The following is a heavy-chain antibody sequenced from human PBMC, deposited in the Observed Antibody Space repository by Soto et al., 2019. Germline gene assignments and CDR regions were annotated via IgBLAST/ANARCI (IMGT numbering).Heavy chain of an antibody. J-gene: IGHJ6*02. CDR3: AREGPAPYYYYGMDV. Sequence: QVQLVQSGGEVKKPGASVKVSCKTSGYSFTTYGISWVRQARGQGLEWMGWISAYNGNTNYAQKLQGRVTKTTDTSTSTADMELRSLRSDDTAVYYCAREGPAPYYYYGMDVWGQGSTVTVSS. CDR1: GYSFTTYG. V-gene: IGHV1-18*01. CDR2: ISAYNGNT.